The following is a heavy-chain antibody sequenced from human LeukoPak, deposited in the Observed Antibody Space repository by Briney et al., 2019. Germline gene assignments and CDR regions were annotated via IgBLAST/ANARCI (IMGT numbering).Heavy chain of an antibody. J-gene: IGHJ6*02. V-gene: IGHV4-31*03. D-gene: IGHD5-18*01. CDR1: GGSISSGGYY. CDR2: IYYSRST. CDR3: ARSVYVDTAMESYYYYGMDV. Sequence: PSQTLSLTCTVSGGSISSGGYYWSWIRQHPGKGLEWIGYIYYSRSTYYNPSLKSRVTISVDTPKNQFSLKLSSVTAADTAVYYCARSVYVDTAMESYYYYGMDVWGQGTTVTVSS.